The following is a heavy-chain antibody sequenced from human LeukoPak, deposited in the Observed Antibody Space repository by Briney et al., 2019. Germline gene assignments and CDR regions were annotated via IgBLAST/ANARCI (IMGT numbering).Heavy chain of an antibody. D-gene: IGHD3-3*01. CDR2: INPNSGGT. Sequence: ASAKVSCKASGYTFTGYYMHWVRQAPGQGLEWMGWINPNSGGTNYAQKFQGRVTMTRDTSISTAYMELSRLRSDDTAVYYCARETEWMSWFDPWGQGTLVIVSS. V-gene: IGHV1-2*02. CDR1: GYTFTGYY. CDR3: ARETEWMSWFDP. J-gene: IGHJ5*02.